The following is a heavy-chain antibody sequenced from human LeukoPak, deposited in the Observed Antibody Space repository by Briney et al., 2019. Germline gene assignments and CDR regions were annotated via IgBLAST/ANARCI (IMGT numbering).Heavy chain of an antibody. CDR2: FDPEDGET. CDR3: ARAFMVRGVIINPQDAFDI. V-gene: IGHV1-24*01. CDR1: GYTLTELS. Sequence: ASVKVSCKVSGYTLTELSMHWVRQAPGKGLEWMGGFDPEDGETIYAQKFQGRVTMTEDTSTDTAYMELSSLRSEDTAVYYCARAFMVRGVIINPQDAFDIWGQGTMVTVSS. J-gene: IGHJ3*02. D-gene: IGHD3-10*01.